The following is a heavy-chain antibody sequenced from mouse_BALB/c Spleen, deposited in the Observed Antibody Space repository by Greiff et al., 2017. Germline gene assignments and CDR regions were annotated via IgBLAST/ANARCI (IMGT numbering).Heavy chain of an antibody. V-gene: IGHV2-9*02. J-gene: IGHJ4*01. D-gene: IGHD1-2*01. Sequence: VHLVESGPGLVAPSQSLSITCTVSGFSLTSYGVHWVRQPPGKGLEWLGVIWAGGSTNYNSALMSRLSISKDNSKSQVFLKMNSLQTDDTAMYYCAREVNYGYVRGSNAMDYWGQGTSVTVSS. CDR3: AREVNYGYVRGSNAMDY. CDR2: IWAGGST. CDR1: GFSLTSYG.